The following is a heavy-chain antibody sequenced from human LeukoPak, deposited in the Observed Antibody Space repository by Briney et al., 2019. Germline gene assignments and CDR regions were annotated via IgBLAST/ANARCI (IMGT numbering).Heavy chain of an antibody. V-gene: IGHV3-21*01. Sequence: GGSLRLSCAASGFTFSSYSMKWVRQAPGKGLEWVSSISSSSSYIYYADSVKGRFTISRDNAKNSLYLQMNSLRAEDTAVYYCARGGYYYDSSGYYYWGQGTLVTVSS. J-gene: IGHJ4*02. CDR1: GFTFSSYS. CDR3: ARGGYYYDSSGYYY. CDR2: ISSSSSYI. D-gene: IGHD3-22*01.